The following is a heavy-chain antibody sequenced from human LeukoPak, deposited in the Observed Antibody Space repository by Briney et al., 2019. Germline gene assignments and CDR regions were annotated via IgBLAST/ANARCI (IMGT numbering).Heavy chain of an antibody. Sequence: GGSLTLSCTVSGFPDSSNYMSWVRHAPGKGMEWVSVMYSGGSTYYADSVKGRFTLSRDHAKKSLYLQMNSLRAEDTAVYYCARNTYPSLVDPWGQGTLVTVSS. CDR3: ARNTYPSLVDP. V-gene: IGHV3-53*01. J-gene: IGHJ5*02. CDR1: GFPDSSNY. CDR2: MYSGGST. D-gene: IGHD1-1*01.